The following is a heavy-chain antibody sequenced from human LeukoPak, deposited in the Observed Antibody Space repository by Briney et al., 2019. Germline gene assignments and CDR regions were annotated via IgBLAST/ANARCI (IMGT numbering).Heavy chain of an antibody. V-gene: IGHV4-61*02. J-gene: IGHJ6*03. Sequence: PSVTLSLTCTVSGGSISSANYYWSWIRQPAGKGLEWIGRIYTSGSTNYNPSLKSRVTISVDTSKNQFSLKLSSVTAADTAVYYCARKWYYYYMDVWGKGTTVTISS. D-gene: IGHD1-26*01. CDR1: GGSISSANYY. CDR2: IYTSGST. CDR3: ARKWYYYYMDV.